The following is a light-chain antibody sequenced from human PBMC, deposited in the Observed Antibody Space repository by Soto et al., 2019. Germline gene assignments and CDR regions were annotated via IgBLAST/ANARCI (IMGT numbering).Light chain of an antibody. V-gene: IGKV3-11*01. CDR3: QHRSNWPLT. Sequence: EIVLTQSPATLSLSPGDRATLSCRASQSISIYLAWYQQKPGQAPRLLFYDASNRATGIPARFSGSGSGTEFTLTISSLEPEDVAVYYCQHRSNWPLTFGGGTKVEIK. CDR1: QSISIY. CDR2: DAS. J-gene: IGKJ4*01.